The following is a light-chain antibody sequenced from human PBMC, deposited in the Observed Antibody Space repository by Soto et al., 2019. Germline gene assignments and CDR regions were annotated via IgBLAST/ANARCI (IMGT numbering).Light chain of an antibody. CDR2: DAS. V-gene: IGKV3-11*01. CDR1: QSVSSY. CDR3: QQRSNWPLT. Sequence: EIVLTQSPATLSLSPGEIATLSCRASQSVSSYLAWYQQKPGHAPRLLIYDASNRATGIPARFSGSGSGTDFTLTISSLEPEDFAVYYCQQRSNWPLTFGGGTKMEIK. J-gene: IGKJ4*01.